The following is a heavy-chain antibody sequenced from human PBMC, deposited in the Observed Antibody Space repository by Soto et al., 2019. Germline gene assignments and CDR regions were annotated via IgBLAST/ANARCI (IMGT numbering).Heavy chain of an antibody. V-gene: IGHV3-64D*06. Sequence: GGSLRLSCSASGFTFSSYAMHWVRQAPGKGLEYVSAISSNGGSTYYADSAKGRLTISRGNSKNTLYLQMSSLRAEDTAVYYCVILEYSRSSEYYYYGMDVWSQGTTVRVS. J-gene: IGHJ6*02. CDR2: ISSNGGST. D-gene: IGHD6-6*01. CDR3: VILEYSRSSEYYYYGMDV. CDR1: GFTFSSYA.